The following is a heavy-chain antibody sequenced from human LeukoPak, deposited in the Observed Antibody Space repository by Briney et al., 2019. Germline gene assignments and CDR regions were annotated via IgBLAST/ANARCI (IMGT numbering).Heavy chain of an antibody. CDR1: GASISSYY. D-gene: IGHD2-15*01. Sequence: PSETLSLSCTVSGASISSYYWSWIRQPPGKGLEWIGYMYSSGSTKYNPSLQSRVTISIDTSMNHFSLTVHSVSAADTAMYYCARHPRSCSGGGTCYSWFDASGPGTLVTVSS. CDR2: MYSSGST. J-gene: IGHJ5*02. V-gene: IGHV4-59*08. CDR3: ARHPRSCSGGGTCYSWFDA.